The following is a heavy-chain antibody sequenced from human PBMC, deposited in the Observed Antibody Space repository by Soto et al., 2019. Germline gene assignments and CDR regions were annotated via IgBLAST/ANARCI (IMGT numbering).Heavy chain of an antibody. V-gene: IGHV4-34*01. CDR3: ARAFDGDYYYYMDV. Sequence: QVQLQQWGAGLLKPSETPSLTCAVYGGSFSGYYWSWIRQPPGKGLEWIGEINHSGSTNYNPSLKSRVTISVDTSKNQFSLKLSSVTAADTAVYYCARAFDGDYYYYMDVWGKGTTVTVSS. J-gene: IGHJ6*03. CDR2: INHSGST. CDR1: GGSFSGYY. D-gene: IGHD3-9*01.